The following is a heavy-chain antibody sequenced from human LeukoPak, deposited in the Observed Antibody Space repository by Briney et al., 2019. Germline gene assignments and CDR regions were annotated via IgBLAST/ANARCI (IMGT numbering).Heavy chain of an antibody. CDR1: GFTFSSYW. CDR3: ARMTAIRLYFDY. V-gene: IGHV3-7*01. J-gene: IGHJ4*02. CDR2: IKKDGSEK. D-gene: IGHD2-21*02. Sequence: PGGSLRLSCAASGFTFSSYWMSWVRQAPGKGLEWVANIKKDGSEKYYVDSVKGRFTISGDNAKNSLYLQMNSLRAEDTAVYYCARMTAIRLYFDYWGQGTLVTVSS.